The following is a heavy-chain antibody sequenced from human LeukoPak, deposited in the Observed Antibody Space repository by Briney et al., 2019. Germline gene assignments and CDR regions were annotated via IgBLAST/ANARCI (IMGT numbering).Heavy chain of an antibody. J-gene: IGHJ4*02. D-gene: IGHD6-13*01. CDR2: IANAGKYK. V-gene: IGHV3-30*18. CDR3: AKDQHVAAAAYYFDP. CDR1: GFTLRCYG. Sequence: QPGGSLRHSCAASGFTLRCYGGEWGRQARGRGVGWVADIANAGKYKKYADSVHGRFTISRDYSKRTLFLQMNSLTAEDTAVYYCAKDQHVAAAAYYFDPWGQGTLVTVSS.